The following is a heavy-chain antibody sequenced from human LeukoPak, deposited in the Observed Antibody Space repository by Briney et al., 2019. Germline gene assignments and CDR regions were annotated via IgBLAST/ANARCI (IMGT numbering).Heavy chain of an antibody. V-gene: IGHV1-8*01. CDR1: GYTFTSYD. D-gene: IGHD2-8*02. CDR3: ARAGGTGPGNRHFQH. J-gene: IGHJ1*01. Sequence: GASVKVSCKASGYTFTSYDINWVRQATGQGLEWMGWMNPNSGNTGYSQKFQGRVTMTRNTSITTAYMELSSLRSEDTAMYYCARAGGTGPGNRHFQHWGQGTLVTVSS. CDR2: MNPNSGNT.